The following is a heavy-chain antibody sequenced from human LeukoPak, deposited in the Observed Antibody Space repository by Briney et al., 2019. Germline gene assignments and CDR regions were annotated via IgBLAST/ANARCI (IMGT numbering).Heavy chain of an antibody. Sequence: PGGSLRLSCAASGFTFRSYAMHWVRQAPGKGLEFVSAISSNGDTTYYANSVKGRFTISRDNSKNTLYLQMGSLRAEDMAVYYCARITVTYGVVGAFDIWGQGTMVTVSS. CDR1: GFTFRSYA. V-gene: IGHV3-64*01. CDR3: ARITVTYGVVGAFDI. J-gene: IGHJ3*02. D-gene: IGHD4-17*01. CDR2: ISSNGDTT.